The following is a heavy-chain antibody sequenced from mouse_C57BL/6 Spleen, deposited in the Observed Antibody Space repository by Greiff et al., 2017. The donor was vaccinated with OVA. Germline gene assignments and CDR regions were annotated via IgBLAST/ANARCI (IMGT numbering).Heavy chain of an antibody. J-gene: IGHJ4*01. CDR3: ARYEWLLLHAMDY. D-gene: IGHD2-3*01. CDR1: GFTFTDYY. V-gene: IGHV7-3*01. Sequence: EVKLMESGGGLVQPGGSLSLSCAASGFTFTDYYMSWVRQPPGKALEWLGFIRNKANGYTTEYSASVKGRFTISRDNSQSILYLQMNALRAEDSATYYCARYEWLLLHAMDYWGQGTSVTVSS. CDR2: IRNKANGYTT.